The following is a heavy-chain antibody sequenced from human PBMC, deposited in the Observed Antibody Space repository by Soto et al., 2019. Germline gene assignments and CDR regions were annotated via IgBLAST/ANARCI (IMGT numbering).Heavy chain of an antibody. CDR3: ARGPFCGDDCYFDV. J-gene: IGHJ4*02. CDR1: GGSISGFY. D-gene: IGHD2-21*02. V-gene: IGHV4-4*07. Sequence: LSLTCNVAGGSISGFYWSWVRQPAGRGLQWIGRIYSNGATNYNPSLRNRVTMSVDTSTDQYSLNLASMTAADTAVYFCARGPFCGDDCYFDVWGQGTQVTVSS. CDR2: IYSNGAT.